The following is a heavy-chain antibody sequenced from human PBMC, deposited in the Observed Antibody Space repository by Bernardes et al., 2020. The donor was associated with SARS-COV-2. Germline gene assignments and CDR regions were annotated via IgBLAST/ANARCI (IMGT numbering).Heavy chain of an antibody. CDR2: ISGDGTIT. Sequence: GGSLRLSCAASGFPFSDYWMHWVRQAPGKGLLWVSRISGDGTITMYADSVKGRFTISRDNAKNTLYLHMNSLRAEDTADYYCARDGMGATGDYWGQGTLVTVSS. V-gene: IGHV3-74*03. J-gene: IGHJ4*02. CDR1: GFPFSDYW. D-gene: IGHD1-26*01. CDR3: ARDGMGATGDY.